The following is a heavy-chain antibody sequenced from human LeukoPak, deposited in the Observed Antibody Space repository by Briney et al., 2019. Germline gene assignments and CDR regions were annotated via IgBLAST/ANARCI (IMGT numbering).Heavy chain of an antibody. V-gene: IGHV4-61*01. CDR3: ARVTRAYYGMDV. Sequence: PSETLSLTCTVSGGPISSDSYYWSWIRQPPGKGLECIAYIYHRGSTNYNPSLKSRVTISVDTSKNQYSLKLSSVTAADTAVYYCARVTRAYYGMDVWGQGTSVTVSS. D-gene: IGHD2-21*02. CDR2: IYHRGST. CDR1: GGPISSDSYY. J-gene: IGHJ6*02.